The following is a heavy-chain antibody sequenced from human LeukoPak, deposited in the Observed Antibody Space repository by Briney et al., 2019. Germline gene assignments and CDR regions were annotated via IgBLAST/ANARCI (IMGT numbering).Heavy chain of an antibody. J-gene: IGHJ5*02. CDR3: ARDYSGYETNWFDP. CDR1: GYTFIGYY. D-gene: IGHD5-12*01. V-gene: IGHV1-2*02. CDR2: MNPNSGGT. Sequence: ASVKVSCKASGYTFIGYYIHWVRQAPGQGLEYMGWMNPNSGGTNYAQNFQGRVTMARDTSISTAYMELSRLRSDDTAVYYCARDYSGYETNWFDPWGQGTLVTVSS.